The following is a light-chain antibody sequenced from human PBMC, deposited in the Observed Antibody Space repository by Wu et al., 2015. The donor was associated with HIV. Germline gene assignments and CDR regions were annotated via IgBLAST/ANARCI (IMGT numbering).Light chain of an antibody. J-gene: IGKJ5*01. CDR1: QNIKNF. CDR2: AAS. CDR3: QETSSAPPA. V-gene: IGKV1-39*01. Sequence: DIQMTQSPSSLSASIGDRVTITCRASQNIKNFLNWYQQKPGKAPKLLISAASNLQAGAPSRFSGSGSGTDFTLTISSLEPEDFASYFCQETSSAPPAFGQGTRV.